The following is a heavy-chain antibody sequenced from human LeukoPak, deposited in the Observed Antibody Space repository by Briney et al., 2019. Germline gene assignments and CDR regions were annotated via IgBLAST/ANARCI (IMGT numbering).Heavy chain of an antibody. J-gene: IGHJ5*02. V-gene: IGHV4-61*01. CDR3: ARGLFRLDP. Sequence: SETLSLTCTVSGRSLSSGSYYWSWIRQPPGKGLEWIGYIYYSGSANYNPSLKSRVIISVDTSKNQVSLKLSSVSTADTAVYYCARGLFRLDPWGQGTLVTVSS. CDR2: IYYSGSA. CDR1: GRSLSSGSYY.